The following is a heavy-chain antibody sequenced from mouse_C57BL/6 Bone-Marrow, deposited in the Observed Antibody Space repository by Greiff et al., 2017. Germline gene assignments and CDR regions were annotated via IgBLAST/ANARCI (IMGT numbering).Heavy chain of an antibody. CDR2: LDPEDGDT. Sequence: EVQLQQSGAELVRPGASVKLSCTASGFKINDYYMHWVKQRPEQSLEWIGRLDPEDGDTGYAQKFQGKATMTADTSSNTAYLQLGSLRCEDTAVYYCARTCGYCRYFDVGGTGTPVTVS. D-gene: IGHD1-2*01. V-gene: IGHV14-1*01. CDR3: ARTCGYCRYFDV. CDR1: GFKINDYY. J-gene: IGHJ1*03.